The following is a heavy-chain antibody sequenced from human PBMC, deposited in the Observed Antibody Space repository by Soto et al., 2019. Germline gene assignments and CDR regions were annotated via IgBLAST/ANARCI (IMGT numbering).Heavy chain of an antibody. V-gene: IGHV1-8*01. CDR2: MNPNSGNT. Sequence: ASVKVSCKASGYTFTSYDINWVRQATGQGLEWMGWMNPNSGNTGYAQKFQGRVTMTRNTSISTAYMELSSPRSEDTAVYYCARVGGGSGWSDPWGQGTLVTVSS. J-gene: IGHJ5*02. CDR3: ARVGGGSGWSDP. D-gene: IGHD2-15*01. CDR1: GYTFTSYD.